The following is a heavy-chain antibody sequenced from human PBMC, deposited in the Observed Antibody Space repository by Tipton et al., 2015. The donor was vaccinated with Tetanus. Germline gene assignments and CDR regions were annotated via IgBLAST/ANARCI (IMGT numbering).Heavy chain of an antibody. V-gene: IGHV4-39*01. CDR3: ARQSYYYDGSGYYFAY. J-gene: IGHJ4*02. D-gene: IGHD3-22*01. CDR1: GGSISSSSYY. CDR2: IYYSGST. Sequence: TLSLTCTVSGGSISSSSYYWGWIRQPPGKGLEWIGSIYYSGSTYYNPSLKSRVTISVDTSKNQFSLKLSSVTAADTAVYYCARQSYYYDGSGYYFAYWGQGTLVTVSS.